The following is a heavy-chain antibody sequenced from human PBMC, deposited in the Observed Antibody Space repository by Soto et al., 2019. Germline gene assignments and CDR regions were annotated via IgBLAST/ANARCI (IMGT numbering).Heavy chain of an antibody. CDR2: MYHSGST. CDR1: GGSISSGGYS. CDR3: ARSPPAIAAAGTYYFDY. V-gene: IGHV4-30-2*01. Sequence: SETLSLTCAVSGGSISSGGYSWIWVRQPPGKGLEWIGYMYHSGSTYYNPSLKSRVTISVDTSKNQFSLKLSSVTAADTAVYYCARSPPAIAAAGTYYFDYWGQGTLVTVSS. J-gene: IGHJ4*02. D-gene: IGHD6-13*01.